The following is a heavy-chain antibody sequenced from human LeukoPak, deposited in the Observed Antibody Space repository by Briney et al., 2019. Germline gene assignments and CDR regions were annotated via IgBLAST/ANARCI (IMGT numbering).Heavy chain of an antibody. J-gene: IGHJ6*03. D-gene: IGHD2-15*01. CDR2: IYYSGST. V-gene: IGHV4-59*01. CDR3: ARGDCSGGSCYHRYYYYYMDV. CDR1: GGSISSYY. Sequence: SETLSLTCTVSGGSISSYYWSWIRQPPGKGLEWIGYIYYSGSTNYNPSLKSRVTISVDTSKNQFSLKLSSVTAADTAVYYCARGDCSGGSCYHRYYYYYMDVWGKGTTVTVSS.